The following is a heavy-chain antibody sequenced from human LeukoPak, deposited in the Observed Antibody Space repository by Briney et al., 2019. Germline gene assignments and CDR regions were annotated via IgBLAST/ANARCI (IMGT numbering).Heavy chain of an antibody. V-gene: IGHV1-2*02. CDR3: ARESGSYSIVDY. D-gene: IGHD1-26*01. J-gene: IGHJ4*02. Sequence: ASVTVSCKASGYTFTGYYMHWVRQAPGQGLEWMGWINPNSGGTNYAQKFQGRVTMTRDTSISTAYMELSRLRSDDTAVYYCARESGSYSIVDYWGQGTLVTVSS. CDR2: INPNSGGT. CDR1: GYTFTGYY.